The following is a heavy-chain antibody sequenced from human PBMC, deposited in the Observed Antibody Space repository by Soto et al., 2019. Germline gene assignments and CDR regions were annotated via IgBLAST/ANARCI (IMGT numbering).Heavy chain of an antibody. CDR1: GYTFTGYY. Sequence: GASVKVSCKASGYTFTGYYMHWVRQAPGQGLEWMGWINPNSGGTNYAQKFQGWVTMTRDTSISTAYMELSRLRSDDTAVYYCARGDYNSSSPYLGMDVWGQGTTVTVSS. CDR2: INPNSGGT. CDR3: ARGDYNSSSPYLGMDV. V-gene: IGHV1-2*04. D-gene: IGHD6-6*01. J-gene: IGHJ6*02.